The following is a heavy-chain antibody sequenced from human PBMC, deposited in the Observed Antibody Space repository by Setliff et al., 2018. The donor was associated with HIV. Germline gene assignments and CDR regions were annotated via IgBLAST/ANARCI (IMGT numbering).Heavy chain of an antibody. D-gene: IGHD3-3*01. CDR2: IYHSGTT. J-gene: IGHJ4*02. V-gene: IGHV4-61*08. CDR1: GGSLTHHDHY. CDR3: ARRNDHYYEGNFDS. Sequence: PSETLSLTCTVSGGSLTHHDHYWSWIRQPPGKPLEWIASIYHSGTTNYNGSIRSRATISVDTSKNQFSLSFSSVTTADTAVYYCARRNDHYYEGNFDSWGQGRLVTVSS.